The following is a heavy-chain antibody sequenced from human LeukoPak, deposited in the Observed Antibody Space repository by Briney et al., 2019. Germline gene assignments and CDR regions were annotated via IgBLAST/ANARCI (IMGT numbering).Heavy chain of an antibody. Sequence: PSETLSLTCAVSGGSISSGGYSWSWIRQPPGKGLEWIGYIYHSGSTYYNPSLKSRVTISVDRSKNQFSLKLSSVTAADTAVYYCACPPYSSSWYVGSSRAFDIWGQGTMVTVSS. CDR1: GGSISSGGYS. CDR3: ACPPYSSSWYVGSSRAFDI. V-gene: IGHV4-30-2*01. CDR2: IYHSGST. D-gene: IGHD6-13*01. J-gene: IGHJ3*02.